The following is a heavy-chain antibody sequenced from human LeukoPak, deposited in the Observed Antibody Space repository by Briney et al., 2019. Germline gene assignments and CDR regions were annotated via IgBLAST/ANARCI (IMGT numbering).Heavy chain of an antibody. Sequence: SETLSLTCTVSGDSISRSTYYWGWIRQPPGEGLDWIGSIYYTGSTYYNPSLKSRLTIAVDTSKNKFSLNLTSVTAADTAIYYCAGHARAPMDYMDVWGKGTTVIVSS. D-gene: IGHD3-10*01. CDR3: AGHARAPMDYMDV. V-gene: IGHV4-39*01. CDR2: IYYTGST. J-gene: IGHJ6*03. CDR1: GDSISRSTYY.